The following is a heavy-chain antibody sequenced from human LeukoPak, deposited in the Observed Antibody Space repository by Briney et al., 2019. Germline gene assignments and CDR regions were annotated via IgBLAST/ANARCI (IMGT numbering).Heavy chain of an antibody. CDR2: IYHSGST. CDR1: GYSISSGFY. CDR3: AREVLATVTTFWFDL. V-gene: IGHV4-38-2*02. Sequence: SETLSLTCTVSGYSISSGFYWGWIRQPPGKGLEWIGSIYHSGSTYFNPSLKSRVTISVDTSNNQFTLKLSSVTAADAAVYYCAREVLATVTTFWFDLWGQGTLVTVSS. D-gene: IGHD4-17*01. J-gene: IGHJ4*02.